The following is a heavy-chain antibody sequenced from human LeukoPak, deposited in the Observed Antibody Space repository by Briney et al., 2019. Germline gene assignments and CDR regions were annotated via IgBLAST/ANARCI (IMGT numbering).Heavy chain of an antibody. V-gene: IGHV5-51*01. CDR2: IYPGDSDT. J-gene: IGHJ6*02. CDR3: ARGIAMAGSDYYGMDV. CDR1: GYSFTSYW. D-gene: IGHD6-19*01. Sequence: PGESLKISCKGSGYSFTSYWIGWVRQMPGKGLEWMGIIYPGDSDTRYSPSFQGQVTISADKSISTAYLQWSSLKASDTAMCYCARGIAMAGSDYYGMDVWGQGTTVTVSS.